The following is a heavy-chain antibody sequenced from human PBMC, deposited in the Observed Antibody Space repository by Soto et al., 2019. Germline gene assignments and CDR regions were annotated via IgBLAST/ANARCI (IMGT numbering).Heavy chain of an antibody. CDR3: AKDPGYSSGWTRGNWFDP. CDR2: ISGSGGST. J-gene: IGHJ5*02. V-gene: IGHV3-23*01. D-gene: IGHD6-19*01. Sequence: EVQLLESGGGLVQPGGSLRLSCAASGFTFSSYAMSWVRQAPGKGLEWVSAISGSGGSTYYADSVKGRFTISRDNXXXXXXXXXXXXXXXXXXXXYCAKDPGYSSGWTRGNWFDPWGQGTLVTVSS. CDR1: GFTFSSYA.